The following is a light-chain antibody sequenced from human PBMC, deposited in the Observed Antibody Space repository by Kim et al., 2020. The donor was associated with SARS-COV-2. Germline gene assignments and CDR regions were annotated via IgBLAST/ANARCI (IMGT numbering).Light chain of an antibody. CDR2: TNN. Sequence: GHMVPISCSGSTSNIGSNTVNWYQHLPGTAPKLLIYTNNQRPSGVPDRFSGSKSGTSASLAISGLQSEDEADYYCTSSDGSLHGRVFGGGTQLTVL. CDR1: TSNIGSNT. V-gene: IGLV1-44*01. CDR3: TSSDGSLHGRV. J-gene: IGLJ3*02.